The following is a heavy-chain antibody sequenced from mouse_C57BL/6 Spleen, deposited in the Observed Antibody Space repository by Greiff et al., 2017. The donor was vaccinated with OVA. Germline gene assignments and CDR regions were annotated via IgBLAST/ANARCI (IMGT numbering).Heavy chain of an antibody. CDR2: ISDGGSYT. D-gene: IGHD2-4*01. CDR1: GFTFSSYA. V-gene: IGHV5-4*01. Sequence: EVHLVESGGGLVKPGGSLKLSCAASGFTFSSYAMSWVRQTPEKRLEWVATISDGGSYTYYPDNVKGRFTISRDNAKNNLYLQMSHLKSEDTAMYYCARDDYDGDWYFDYWGQGTTLTVSS. CDR3: ARDDYDGDWYFDY. J-gene: IGHJ2*01.